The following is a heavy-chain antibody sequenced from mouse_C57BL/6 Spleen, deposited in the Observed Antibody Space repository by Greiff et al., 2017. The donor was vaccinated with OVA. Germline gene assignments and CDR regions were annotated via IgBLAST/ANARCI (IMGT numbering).Heavy chain of an antibody. CDR1: GYTFTDYY. CDR2: INPNNGGT. Sequence: EVKLQQSGPELVKPGASVKISCKASGYTFTDYYMNWVKQSHGKSLEWIGDINPNNGGTSYNQKFKGKATLTVDKSSSTAYMELRSLTSEDSAVYYCARLYGNRGYWYFDVWGTGTTVTVSS. V-gene: IGHV1-26*01. CDR3: ARLYGNRGYWYFDV. J-gene: IGHJ1*03. D-gene: IGHD2-1*01.